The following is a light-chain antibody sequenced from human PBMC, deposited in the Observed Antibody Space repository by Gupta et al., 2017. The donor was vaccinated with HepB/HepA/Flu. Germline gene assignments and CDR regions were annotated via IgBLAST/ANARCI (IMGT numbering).Light chain of an antibody. J-gene: IGLJ3*02. V-gene: IGLV1-47*01. CDR1: SSNIGSNY. CDR2: RNN. Sequence: VLTRPPSASGTPGQRVTISCSGSSSNIGSNYVYWYQQLPGTAPKLLIYRNNQRPSGVPDRFSGSKSGTSASLAISGLRSEDEADYYCAAWDDSLSGQVFGGGTKLTVL. CDR3: AAWDDSLSGQV.